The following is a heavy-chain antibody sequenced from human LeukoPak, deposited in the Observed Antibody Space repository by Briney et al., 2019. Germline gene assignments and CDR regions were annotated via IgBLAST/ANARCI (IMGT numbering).Heavy chain of an antibody. CDR3: ARENDILTGYSGAYGMDV. CDR1: GFTFSDYY. CDR2: ISSSSSYT. Sequence: GGSLRLSCAASGFTFSDYYMSWIRQAPGKGLEWVSYISSSSSYTNYADSVKGRFTISRDNAKNSLYLKMNSLRAEDTAVYYCARENDILTGYSGAYGMDVWGQGTAVTVSS. D-gene: IGHD3-9*01. V-gene: IGHV3-11*06. J-gene: IGHJ6*02.